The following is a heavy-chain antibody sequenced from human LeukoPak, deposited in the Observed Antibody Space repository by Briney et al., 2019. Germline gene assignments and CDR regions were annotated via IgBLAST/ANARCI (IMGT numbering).Heavy chain of an antibody. J-gene: IGHJ3*02. CDR3: ARLDTATDAFDI. Sequence: ASVKVSCKASGYTFTGYYMHWVRQAPGQGLEWMGWINPNNGGTNYAQKFQGRVTMTRDTSISTAYMELSRLRSDDTAVYYCARLDTATDAFDIWGQGTMVTVSS. V-gene: IGHV1-2*02. D-gene: IGHD4-17*01. CDR1: GYTFTGYY. CDR2: INPNNGGT.